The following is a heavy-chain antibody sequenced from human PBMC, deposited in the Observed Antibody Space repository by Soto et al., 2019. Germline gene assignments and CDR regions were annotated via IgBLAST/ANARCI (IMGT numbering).Heavy chain of an antibody. Sequence: EVQLVESGGGLVKPGGSVRLSCAASGFTFSNAWMNWVRQAPGKGLEWVGRVKSKTDGGATDYAAPVKGRFTISRDDSKNTLYLQMNSLKTEDTAVYYCTTLTVVDVHSDYWGQGTLVVVSS. D-gene: IGHD2-8*02. CDR1: GFTFSNAW. CDR3: TTLTVVDVHSDY. J-gene: IGHJ4*02. CDR2: VKSKTDGGAT. V-gene: IGHV3-15*01.